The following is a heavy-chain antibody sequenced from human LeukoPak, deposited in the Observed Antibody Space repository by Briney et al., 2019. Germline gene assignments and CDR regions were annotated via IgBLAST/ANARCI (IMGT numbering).Heavy chain of an antibody. CDR1: GGSIRSSYYY. CDR3: ARGSQQLVLEYYYYYGMDV. V-gene: IGHV4-39*07. J-gene: IGHJ6*02. D-gene: IGHD6-13*01. Sequence: PSETLSLTCTVSGGSIRSSYYYWSWIRQPPGKGLEWIGEINHSGSTNYNPSLKSRVTISVDTSKNQFSLKLSSVTAADTAVYYCARGSQQLVLEYYYYYGMDVWGQGTTVTVSS. CDR2: INHSGST.